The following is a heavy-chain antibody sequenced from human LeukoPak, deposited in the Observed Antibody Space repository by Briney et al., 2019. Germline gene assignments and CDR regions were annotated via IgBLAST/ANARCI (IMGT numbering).Heavy chain of an antibody. CDR1: GFTFSSSA. Sequence: PGGSLRLSCAASGFTFSSSAMSWVRQAPGKGLEWVSAISNNGGYTYYADSVQGRFTISRDNSKNTLYLQMNSLRAEDSALYYCAKQRSSGWDPFDYWGQGTLVTVSS. CDR2: ISNNGGYT. CDR3: AKQRSSGWDPFDY. J-gene: IGHJ4*02. D-gene: IGHD6-19*01. V-gene: IGHV3-23*01.